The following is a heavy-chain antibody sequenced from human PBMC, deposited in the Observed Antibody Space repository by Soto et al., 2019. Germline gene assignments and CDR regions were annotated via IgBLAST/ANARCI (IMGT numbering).Heavy chain of an antibody. V-gene: IGHV1-24*01. CDR3: ETVPWPLLEMAKMRSDN. CDR1: GYTLTELS. J-gene: IGHJ3*02. Sequence: QVQLVQSGAEVKKPGASVKVSCKVSGYTLTELSMHWVRQAPGKGLEWMGGFDPEDGETIYAQKFQGRVNMTKDTSKDTAYKELSSLRSEDTAVYYCETVPWPLLEMAKMRSDNWGQGTMVNVSS. D-gene: IGHD5-12*01. CDR2: FDPEDGET.